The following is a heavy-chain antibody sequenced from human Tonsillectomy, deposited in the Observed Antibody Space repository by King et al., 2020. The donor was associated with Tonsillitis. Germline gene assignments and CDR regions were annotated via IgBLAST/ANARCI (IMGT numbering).Heavy chain of an antibody. CDR3: ARVAEKGQWARGWFDP. J-gene: IGHJ5*02. V-gene: IGHV4-59*01. Sequence: QLQESGPGLVKPSETLSLTCTVSGGSISSYYWSWIRQPPGKGLEWIGYIYYSGSTNYNPSLKSRVTISVDTSKNQFSLKLSSVTAADTGVYCWARVAEKGQWARGWFDPWGQGTWSPSPQ. CDR2: IYYSGST. CDR1: GGSISSYY. D-gene: IGHD6-19*01.